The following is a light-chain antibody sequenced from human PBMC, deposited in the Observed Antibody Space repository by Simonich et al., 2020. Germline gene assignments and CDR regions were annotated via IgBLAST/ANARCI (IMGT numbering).Light chain of an antibody. CDR3: SSYTSSSTLV. J-gene: IGLJ2*01. Sequence: QSALPQPASVSGSPGQSIPISCPGTSSDVGGSNYVSWYQQHPGKAPKLMIYDVSKRPSGVSNRFSGSKSGNPASLTISGLQAEDEADYYCSSYTSSSTLVFGGGTKLTVL. CDR1: SSDVGGSNY. V-gene: IGLV2-14*01. CDR2: DVS.